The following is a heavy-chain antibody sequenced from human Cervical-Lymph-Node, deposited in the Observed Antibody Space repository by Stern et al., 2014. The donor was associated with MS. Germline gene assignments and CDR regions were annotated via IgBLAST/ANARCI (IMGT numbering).Heavy chain of an antibody. D-gene: IGHD2-21*02. Sequence: VQLVQSGAEVKKPGSSVRVSCKASVGTFSTHVISWIRQAPGQGLEWMGGISPMFGRARDAQKFQGSLRITADESTTTAHMEFSSLTSEDVAVYYCAKERGDSFDFATWGQGTLVTVSS. CDR3: AKERGDSFDFAT. J-gene: IGHJ4*02. V-gene: IGHV1-69*01. CDR2: ISPMFGRA. CDR1: VGTFSTHV.